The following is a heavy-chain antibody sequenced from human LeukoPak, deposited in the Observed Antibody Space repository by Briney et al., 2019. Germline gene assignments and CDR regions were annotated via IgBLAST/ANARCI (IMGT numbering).Heavy chain of an antibody. CDR3: AKDAAAVALFDY. CDR2: ISFDGSNL. D-gene: IGHD6-19*01. CDR1: GFPFSTYG. Sequence: GGSLRLSCAASGFPFSTYGMHWVRQAPGKGLEWVALISFDGSNLYYADSVKGRFTISRDNSKNTLYLQMNSLRAEDAALYYCAKDAAAVALFDYWGQGTLVTVSS. J-gene: IGHJ4*02. V-gene: IGHV3-30*18.